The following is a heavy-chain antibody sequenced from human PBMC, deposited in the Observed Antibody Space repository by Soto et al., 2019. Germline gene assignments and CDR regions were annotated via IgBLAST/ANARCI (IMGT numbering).Heavy chain of an antibody. V-gene: IGHV4-59*01. J-gene: IGHJ4*02. CDR1: GGSISSYY. Sequence: SETLSLTCTVSGGSISSYYWSWIRQPPGKGLEWIGYIYYSGSTNYNPSLKSRVTISVDTSKNQFSLKLSSVTAADTAVYYCARGSDNDSSDYWGQGTLVTVSS. D-gene: IGHD3-22*01. CDR2: IYYSGST. CDR3: ARGSDNDSSDY.